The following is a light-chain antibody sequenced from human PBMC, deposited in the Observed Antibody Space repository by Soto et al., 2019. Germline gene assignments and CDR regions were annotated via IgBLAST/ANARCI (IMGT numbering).Light chain of an antibody. CDR1: QTISSW. J-gene: IGKJ1*01. CDR2: KAS. CDR3: QHYNSYSEA. V-gene: IGKV1-5*03. Sequence: DIQMTQSPSTLSGSVGDRETIPCRASQTISSWLAWYQQKPGKAPKLLIYKASTLKSGVPSRFSGSGSGTEFTLTISSLQPDDFATYYCQHYNSYSEAFGQGTKVDIK.